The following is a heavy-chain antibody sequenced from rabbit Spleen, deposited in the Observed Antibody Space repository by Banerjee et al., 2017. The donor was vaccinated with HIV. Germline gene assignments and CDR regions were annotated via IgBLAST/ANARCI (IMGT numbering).Heavy chain of an antibody. J-gene: IGHJ6*01. CDR1: GFSFSDRDV. V-gene: IGHV1S40*01. CDR3: ARDLPEIIGWNFGF. D-gene: IGHD1-1*01. Sequence: QSLEESGGGLVQPEGSLTLTCKASGFSFSDRDVMCWVRQAPGKGLEWIGTIYAGSTGTIDYANWAKGRFTISRASSTTVFLQMTSLTAADTATYFCARDLPEIIGWNFGFWGQGTLVTV. CDR2: IYAGSTGTI.